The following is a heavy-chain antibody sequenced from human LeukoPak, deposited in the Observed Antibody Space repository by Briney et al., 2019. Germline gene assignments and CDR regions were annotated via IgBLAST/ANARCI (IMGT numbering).Heavy chain of an antibody. D-gene: IGHD5-18*01. CDR1: GGSFSGYY. CDR3: ARAVRGYSYGPFDY. J-gene: IGHJ4*02. CDR2: INHSGST. Sequence: SETLSLTCAVYGGSFSGYYWSWIRQPPGKGLEWIGEINHSGSTNYNPSLKSRVTISVDTSKNQFSLKLSSVTAADTAVYYCARAVRGYSYGPFDYWGQGTLVTVSS. V-gene: IGHV4-34*01.